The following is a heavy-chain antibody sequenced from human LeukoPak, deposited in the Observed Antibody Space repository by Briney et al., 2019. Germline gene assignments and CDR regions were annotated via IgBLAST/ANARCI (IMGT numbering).Heavy chain of an antibody. Sequence: GESLKISCKGSGYSFTSYWIGWVRQMPGKGLEWMGIIYPGDSDTRYSPSFQGQVTISADKSISTAYLQWSSLKASDTAMYYCARQVSLAVSSGYYYYWGQGTLVTVSS. D-gene: IGHD3-22*01. CDR3: ARQVSLAVSSGYYYY. J-gene: IGHJ4*02. CDR1: GYSFTSYW. V-gene: IGHV5-51*01. CDR2: IYPGDSDT.